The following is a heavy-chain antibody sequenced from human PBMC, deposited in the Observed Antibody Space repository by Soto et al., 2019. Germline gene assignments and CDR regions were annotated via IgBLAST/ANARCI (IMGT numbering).Heavy chain of an antibody. J-gene: IGHJ4*02. V-gene: IGHV3-30*18. CDR1: GFTFSSYG. Sequence: GVSLRLSCAASGFTFSSYGMHWVRQAPGKGLEWVAVISYDGSNKYYADSVKGRFTISRDNSKNTLYLQMNSLRAEDTAVYYCAKTPGATAMAPFDYWGQETLLTVSS. CDR2: ISYDGSNK. CDR3: AKTPGATAMAPFDY. D-gene: IGHD5-18*01.